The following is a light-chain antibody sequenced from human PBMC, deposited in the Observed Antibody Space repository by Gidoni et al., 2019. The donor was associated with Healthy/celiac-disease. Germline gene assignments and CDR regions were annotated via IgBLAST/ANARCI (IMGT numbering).Light chain of an antibody. V-gene: IGLV3-21*02. CDR3: QVWDSSSDHPNWV. Sequence: YVLTQPPSVSVAPGQTARITCGGHNIGRQSVHCSQQKPGQAPLLVLYDGSYRPSGIPERFSGSNSGNTATLTISRVEAGDEADYYCQVWDSSSDHPNWVFGGGTKLTVL. CDR2: DGS. CDR1: NIGRQS. J-gene: IGLJ3*02.